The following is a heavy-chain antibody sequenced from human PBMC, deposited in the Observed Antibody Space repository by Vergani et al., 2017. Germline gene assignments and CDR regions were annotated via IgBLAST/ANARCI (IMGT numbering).Heavy chain of an antibody. CDR3: ARDLGVGAIDY. V-gene: IGHV4-61*01. CDR2: IYYSGST. D-gene: IGHD1-26*01. J-gene: IGHJ4*02. Sequence: QVQLQESGPGLVKPSETLSLTCTVSGGSVSSGSYYWSWIRQPPGKGLEWIGYIYYSGSTNYNPSLKSRVTISVDTSKNQFSLKLSSVTAADTAVYYCARDLGVGAIDYWGQGTLVTVSS. CDR1: GGSVSSGSYY.